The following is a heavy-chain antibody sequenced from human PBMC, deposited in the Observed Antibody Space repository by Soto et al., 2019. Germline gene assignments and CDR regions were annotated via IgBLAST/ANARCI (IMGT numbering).Heavy chain of an antibody. CDR1: GASIRSSSYC. J-gene: IGHJ6*02. CDR3: VSPEGRTGGNSLFGSMDG. D-gene: IGHD2-21*01. V-gene: IGHV4-39*01. CDR2: FCYSGST. Sequence: SETLSLTCTVSGASIRSSSYCWGWVRQPPGKGLQWIGSFCYSGSTYYNPSLERRLTISVDTSKNQFSLNLDSVTAADTAVYYCVSPEGRTGGNSLFGSMDGWGRGTTVTVAS.